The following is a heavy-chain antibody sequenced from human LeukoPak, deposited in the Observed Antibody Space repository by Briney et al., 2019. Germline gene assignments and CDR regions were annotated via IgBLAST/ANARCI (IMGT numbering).Heavy chain of an antibody. CDR1: GFTFNRYS. J-gene: IGHJ4*02. Sequence: GRSLRLSCAASGFTFNRYSMNWVRQAPGKGLDWVSYISSSGSTIYYADSVKGRFTISRDNAKNSLYLQMNSLRDEDTAVYYCARGYYGDYVPFDYWGQGTLVTVSS. CDR2: ISSSGSTI. CDR3: ARGYYGDYVPFDY. D-gene: IGHD4-17*01. V-gene: IGHV3-48*02.